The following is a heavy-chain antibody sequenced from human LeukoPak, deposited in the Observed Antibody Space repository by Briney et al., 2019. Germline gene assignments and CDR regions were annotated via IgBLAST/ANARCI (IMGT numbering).Heavy chain of an antibody. Sequence: SETLSLTCTVSGGSISSGGYYWSWIRQHPGKGLEWIGYIYYSGSTYYNPSLKSRVTISVDTSKNQFSLKLSSVTAADTAVYYCARASSEYCSGGSCYGPPNWFDPWGQGTLVTVSS. CDR2: IYYSGST. CDR3: ARASSEYCSGGSCYGPPNWFDP. J-gene: IGHJ5*02. V-gene: IGHV4-31*03. D-gene: IGHD2-15*01. CDR1: GGSISSGGYY.